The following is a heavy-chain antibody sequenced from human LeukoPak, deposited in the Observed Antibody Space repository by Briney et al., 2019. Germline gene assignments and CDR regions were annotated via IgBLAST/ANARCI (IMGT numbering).Heavy chain of an antibody. CDR2: ISGSGGST. V-gene: IGHV3-23*01. D-gene: IGHD1-7*01. CDR1: GFTFNSYA. CDR3: AKVYADNWNYAAYYYYYMDV. J-gene: IGHJ6*03. Sequence: GGSLRLSCAASGFTFNSYAMSWVRQAPGKGLEWVSAISGSGGSTYYADSVKGRFTISRDNSKNTLYLQMNSLRAEDTAVYYCAKVYADNWNYAAYYYYYMDVWGKGTTVTVSS.